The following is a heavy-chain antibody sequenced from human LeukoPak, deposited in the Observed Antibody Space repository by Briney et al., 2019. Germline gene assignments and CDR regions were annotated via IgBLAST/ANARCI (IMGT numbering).Heavy chain of an antibody. CDR2: IFPDGHQE. D-gene: IGHD5-24*01. CDR3: ARWRWQQSEFDL. J-gene: IGHJ4*02. CDR1: GFSFSSYH. Sequence: GGSLRLSCVASGFSFSSYHMSWVRQAPGKGLGCVAHIFPDGHQESCDASVRGRFTVSRDNAKNSVFLQMNSLRVEDTAIYYCARWRWQQSEFDLWGQGALVTVSS. V-gene: IGHV3-7*01.